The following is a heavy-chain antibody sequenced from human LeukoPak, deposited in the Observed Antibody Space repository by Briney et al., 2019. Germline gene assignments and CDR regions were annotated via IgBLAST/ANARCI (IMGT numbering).Heavy chain of an antibody. J-gene: IGHJ2*01. V-gene: IGHV1-24*01. D-gene: IGHD1-7*01. Sequence: ASVKVSCKVSGCTLTELSMHWVRQAPGKGLEWMGGFDPEDGETIYAQKFQGRVTMTEDTSTDTAYMELSSLRSEDTAVYYCATATETTPYWYFDLWGRGTLVTVSS. CDR2: FDPEDGET. CDR1: GCTLTELS. CDR3: ATATETTPYWYFDL.